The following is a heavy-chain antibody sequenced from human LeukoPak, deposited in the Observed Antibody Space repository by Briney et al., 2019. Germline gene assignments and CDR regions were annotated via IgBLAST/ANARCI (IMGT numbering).Heavy chain of an antibody. CDR2: VNPTSGGT. D-gene: IGHD3-22*01. V-gene: IGHV1-2*02. CDR1: GYTFTSYY. J-gene: IGHJ4*02. CDR3: ARVYYYYDSSGILTLYFDY. Sequence: ASVTVSCTPSGYTFTSYYMHWVRQAPGQGLGWMGWVNPTSGGTNYAQKFQGRVAMTRDTSISTAYMELSRLRSDDTAVYYCARVYYYYDSSGILTLYFDYWGQGTLVTVSS.